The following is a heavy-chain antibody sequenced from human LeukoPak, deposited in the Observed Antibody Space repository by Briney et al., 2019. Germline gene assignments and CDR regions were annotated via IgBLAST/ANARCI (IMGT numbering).Heavy chain of an antibody. CDR1: GGTFSSYA. D-gene: IGHD2-2*01. CDR3: ARGNIVVVPAASYYYGMDV. V-gene: IGHV1-69*05. J-gene: IGHJ6*02. CDR2: IIPIFGTA. Sequence: SVKVSCKASGGTFSSYAISWVRQAPGQGLEWMGGIIPIFGTANYAQKFQGRVTITTDESTSTAYMELSSLRSEDTAVYYCARGNIVVVPAASYYYGMDVWGQGTTVTVSS.